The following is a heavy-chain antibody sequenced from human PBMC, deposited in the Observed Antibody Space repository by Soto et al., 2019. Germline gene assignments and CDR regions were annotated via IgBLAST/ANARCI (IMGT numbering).Heavy chain of an antibody. CDR1: GFRFADYT. CDR2: LTWNSESI. J-gene: IGHJ5*02. Sequence: EVQLVESGGGLVQPGRSLRLSCAASGFRFADYTMHWVRQAPGKGPEWVSGLTWNSESIAYADSVKGRFTISRDNAKNSLYLQMNSLRAEDTAFYFCAKGAISGTLNWFDPWGQGTLVTVSS. D-gene: IGHD6-13*01. CDR3: AKGAISGTLNWFDP. V-gene: IGHV3-9*01.